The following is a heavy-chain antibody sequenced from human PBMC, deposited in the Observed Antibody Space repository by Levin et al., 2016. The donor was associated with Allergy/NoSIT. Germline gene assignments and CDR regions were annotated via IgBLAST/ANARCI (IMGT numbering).Heavy chain of an antibody. Sequence: WIRQPPGKGLEWVSSFSGRGGLTYYADSVRGRFTISGDTSKNTLYLQMTSLRAEDTALYYCRCQMLWGQNLLDYWGQGTLVTVSS. V-gene: IGHV3-23*01. D-gene: IGHD7-27*01. CDR2: FSGRGGLT. J-gene: IGHJ4*02. CDR3: RCQMLWGQNLLDY.